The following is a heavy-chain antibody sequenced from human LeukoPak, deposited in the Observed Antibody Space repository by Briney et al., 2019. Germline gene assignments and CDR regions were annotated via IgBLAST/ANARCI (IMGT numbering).Heavy chain of an antibody. CDR3: ARDTSRWWGTNGVSRMFDY. V-gene: IGHV1-46*01. D-gene: IGHD2-8*01. Sequence: GASVKVSCKASGYTFTSYYMHWVRQAPGQGLEWMGIINPSGGSTSYAQKFQGRVTMTRDTSTSTVYMELSSLRSEDTAVYYCARDTSRWWGTNGVSRMFDYWGQGTLVTVSS. CDR1: GYTFTSYY. CDR2: INPSGGST. J-gene: IGHJ4*02.